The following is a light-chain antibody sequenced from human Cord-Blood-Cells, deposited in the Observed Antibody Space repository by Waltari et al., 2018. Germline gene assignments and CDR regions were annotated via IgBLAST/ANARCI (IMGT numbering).Light chain of an antibody. V-gene: IGLV2-14*01. CDR3: SSYTSSSTLV. Sequence: QSALTQPASVSGSPGQSITISCTGTSSDVGGYNYVSWYQQHPGKAPKLMMYDVSNRPSGVSSGFSGAKSGNTASLTISGLQAEDEADYYCSSYTSSSTLVFGGGTKLTVL. CDR2: DVS. CDR1: SSDVGGYNY. J-gene: IGLJ2*01.